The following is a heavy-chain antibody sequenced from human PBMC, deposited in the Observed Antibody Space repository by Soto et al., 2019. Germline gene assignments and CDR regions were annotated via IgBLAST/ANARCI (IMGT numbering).Heavy chain of an antibody. D-gene: IGHD2-21*02. V-gene: IGHV3-23*01. CDR2: ISGSGSNT. CDR3: AKPRGYGGDSRDDAFGI. Sequence: EVQLLESGGGLVQPGGSLRLSCAASGFNPSNYAMNWVRQAPGKGLEWVSTISGSGSNTYYADSVKGRFAISGDNSKNTLYLQMDSLGAADTAVYYCAKPRGYGGDSRDDAFGIWGQGTMVTVSS. J-gene: IGHJ3*02. CDR1: GFNPSNYA.